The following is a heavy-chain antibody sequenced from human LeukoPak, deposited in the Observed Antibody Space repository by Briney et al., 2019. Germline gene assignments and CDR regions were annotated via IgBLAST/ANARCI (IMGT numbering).Heavy chain of an antibody. V-gene: IGHV1-8*01. D-gene: IGHD2-2*01. J-gene: IGHJ6*02. Sequence: GASVKVSCKASGYTFTSYDMHWVRQATGQGLEWMGWMNPKSGNTGYAQKFQGRVTMTRNTSISTAYMELSSLRSEDTVVYYCARGRKNLEYQLPDYYYYGMDVWGQGTTVTVSS. CDR2: MNPKSGNT. CDR1: GYTFTSYD. CDR3: ARGRKNLEYQLPDYYYYGMDV.